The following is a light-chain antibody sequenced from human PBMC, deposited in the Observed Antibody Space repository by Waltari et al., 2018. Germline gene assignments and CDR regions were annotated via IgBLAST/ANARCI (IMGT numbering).Light chain of an antibody. CDR2: RKD. J-gene: IGLJ1*01. CDR3: AAWDGGVSGPHV. V-gene: IGLV1-47*01. Sequence: QSVLTQPLSASGTPGQRVTIACSGSRSHIGSNSVYCYQHLPGTTPNLLISRKDQRPSGVPDRFSCSNSGTSASLDISGLRSEDEGDYYCAAWDGGVSGPHVFGTGTKVTVL. CDR1: RSHIGSNS.